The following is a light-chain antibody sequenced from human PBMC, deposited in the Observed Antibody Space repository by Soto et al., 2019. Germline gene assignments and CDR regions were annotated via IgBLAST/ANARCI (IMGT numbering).Light chain of an antibody. CDR1: QSVSSY. CDR2: DAS. CDR3: QQRTNWPRGT. J-gene: IGKJ4*01. Sequence: EIVLTQSPATLSLSPGERATLSCRASQSVSSYLAWYQQKPGQAPRLLIYDASNRATGLPARFSGSGSGTDFTLTISSLEPEDSAVYYCQQRTNWPRGTFGGGTKVEIK. V-gene: IGKV3-11*01.